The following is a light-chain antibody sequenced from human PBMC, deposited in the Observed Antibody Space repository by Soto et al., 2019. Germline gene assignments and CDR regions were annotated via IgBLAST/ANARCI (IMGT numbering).Light chain of an antibody. V-gene: IGLV1-40*01. Sequence: QSVLTQPPSVSGAPGQRGTISCTGSSSNIGAGYDVHWYQQLPGTTPKLLIYGNNKRPSGVPDRFSGSKSGPSASLGITGLQAEDEADYYCQSSDRSLRAYVFGAGTSSPS. CDR3: QSSDRSLRAYV. CDR1: SSNIGAGYD. J-gene: IGLJ1*01. CDR2: GNN.